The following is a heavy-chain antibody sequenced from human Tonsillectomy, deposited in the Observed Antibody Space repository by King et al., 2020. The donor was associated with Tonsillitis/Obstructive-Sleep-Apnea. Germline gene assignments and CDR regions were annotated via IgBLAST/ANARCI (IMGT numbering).Heavy chain of an antibody. J-gene: IGHJ4*02. CDR1: GFIVNDHA. CDR3: IKDIAPGGLAS. CDR2: INWNGATV. D-gene: IGHD6-13*01. V-gene: IGHV3-9*01. Sequence: VQLVESGGGLAQPGRSLRLTCAASGFIVNDHAMHWVRPVPGKGLEWVSGINWNGATVGYADSVRGRFTISRDNAKNSLFLQMNNLRAEDTALYYCIKDIAPGGLASWGQGTLVTVSS.